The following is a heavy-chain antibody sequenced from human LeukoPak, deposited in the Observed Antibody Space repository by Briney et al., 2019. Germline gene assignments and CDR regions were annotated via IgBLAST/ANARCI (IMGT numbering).Heavy chain of an antibody. CDR3: AAVVAAHVHYYYYYMDV. D-gene: IGHD2-15*01. CDR2: IIPIFGTA. CDR1: GGTFSSYA. J-gene: IGHJ6*03. V-gene: IGHV1-69*05. Sequence: ASVKVSCKASGGTFSSYAISWVRQAPGQGLEWMGGIIPIFGTANYAQKFQGRVTITTDESTSTAYMELSSLRSEDTAVYYCAAVVAAHVHYYYYYMDVWGKGTTVTVSS.